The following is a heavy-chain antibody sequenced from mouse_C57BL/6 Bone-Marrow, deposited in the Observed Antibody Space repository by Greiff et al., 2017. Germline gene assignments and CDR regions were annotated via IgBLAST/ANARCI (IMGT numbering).Heavy chain of an antibody. J-gene: IGHJ2*01. CDR2: INPYNGGT. CDR3: ALGDYRNY. Sequence: VQLQQSGPVLVKPGASVKMSCKASGYTFTDYYMNWVKQSHGKSLEWIGVINPYNGGTSYNQKFKGKATLTVDKSSSTAYMGLNSLTSEDSAVYYCALGDYRNYWGQGTTLTVSS. V-gene: IGHV1-19*01. CDR1: GYTFTDYY. D-gene: IGHD3-3*01.